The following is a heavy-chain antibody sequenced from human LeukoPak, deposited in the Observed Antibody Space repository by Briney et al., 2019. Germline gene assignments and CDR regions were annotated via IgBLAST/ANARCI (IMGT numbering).Heavy chain of an antibody. Sequence: SVNVSCKASGGTLSRYAISWVRQATGQGLEWMGGIIPILGTANYAQKFQGRVRITTDESTSTAYMELSSLRSEDTAVYYCARGPRLPWSYYFDYWGQGTLVTVSS. CDR3: ARGPRLPWSYYFDY. CDR1: GGTLSRYA. D-gene: IGHD6-25*01. J-gene: IGHJ4*02. V-gene: IGHV1-69*05. CDR2: IIPILGTA.